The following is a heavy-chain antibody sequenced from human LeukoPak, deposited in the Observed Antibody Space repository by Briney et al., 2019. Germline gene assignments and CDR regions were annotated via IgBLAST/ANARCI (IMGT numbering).Heavy chain of an antibody. V-gene: IGHV3-33*01. CDR3: ARNRDYDIFTGHYLAY. CDR2: IWSDGSNK. CDR1: GFTFSRYG. Sequence: GRSLRPSCAASGFTFSRYGMHWVRQAPGKGLEWVALIWSDGSNKYYADSVKGRFTISRDNSKNTPYLQMISLRAEDTAVYYCARNRDYDIFTGHYLAYWGQGTLVTVSS. D-gene: IGHD3-9*01. J-gene: IGHJ4*02.